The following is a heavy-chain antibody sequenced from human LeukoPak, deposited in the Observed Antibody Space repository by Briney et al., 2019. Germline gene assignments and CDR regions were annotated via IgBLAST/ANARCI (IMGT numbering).Heavy chain of an antibody. CDR3: AKDQEALTAS. Sequence: GGSLRLSCAASGFTFSRYAMNWVRQAPGKGLEWVPGILGSSSATYYADSVKGRFTISRDNSKNTLYLQMDGLRAEDTAVYYCAKDQEALTASWGQETLVTVSS. D-gene: IGHD3-9*01. V-gene: IGHV3-23*01. J-gene: IGHJ5*02. CDR1: GFTFSRYA. CDR2: ILGSSSAT.